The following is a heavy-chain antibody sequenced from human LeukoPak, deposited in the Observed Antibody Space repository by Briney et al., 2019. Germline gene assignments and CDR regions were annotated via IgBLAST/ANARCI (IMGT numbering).Heavy chain of an antibody. CDR3: ARVWNYYGSGSFDY. CDR2: INPSGGNT. Sequence: ASVKVSCKASGYTFTSYYMHWVRQAPGQGLDWMGIINPSGGNTSYAQKLQGRVTMTTDTSTSTAYMELRSLRSDDTAVYYCARVWNYYGSGSFDYWGQGTLVTVSS. D-gene: IGHD3-10*01. CDR1: GYTFTSYY. V-gene: IGHV1-46*01. J-gene: IGHJ4*02.